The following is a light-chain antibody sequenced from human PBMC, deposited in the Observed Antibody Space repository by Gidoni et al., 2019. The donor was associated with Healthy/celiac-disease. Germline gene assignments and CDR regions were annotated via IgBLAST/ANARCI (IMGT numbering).Light chain of an antibody. Sequence: DIQMTQSPSSLSASVGDRVTITCRASQRISSYLNWYQQKPGKAPKLLIYAASSLQCGVPSRFSGSGSGTDFTLTISSLQPEDFATYYCQQSYSTPFPFGPGTKVDIK. J-gene: IGKJ3*01. CDR2: AAS. CDR3: QQSYSTPFP. CDR1: QRISSY. V-gene: IGKV1-39*01.